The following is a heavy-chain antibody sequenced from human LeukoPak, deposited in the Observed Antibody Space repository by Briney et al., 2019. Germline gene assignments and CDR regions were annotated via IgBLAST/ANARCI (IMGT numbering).Heavy chain of an antibody. V-gene: IGHV3-9*01. CDR2: ISWNSGSI. D-gene: IGHD1-26*01. Sequence: GGSLRLSCAASGFTFDDYAMHWVRQAPGKGLEWVSGISWNSGSIGYADSVKGRFTIPRDNAKNSLYLQMNSLRAEDTALYYCAREYGGSYRTAFDIWGQGTMVTVSS. CDR3: AREYGGSYRTAFDI. J-gene: IGHJ3*02. CDR1: GFTFDDYA.